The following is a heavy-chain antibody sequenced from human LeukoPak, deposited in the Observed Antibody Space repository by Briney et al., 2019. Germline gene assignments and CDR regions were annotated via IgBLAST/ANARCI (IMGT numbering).Heavy chain of an antibody. CDR1: GYTFTSYG. V-gene: IGHV1-18*01. J-gene: IGHJ4*02. CDR3: ARDLAGYDSSGYASDY. D-gene: IGHD3-22*01. Sequence: ASVKVSCKASGYTFTSYGIGWVRQAPGQGLEWMGWISAYNGNTNYAQKLQGRVTMTTDTSTSTAYMELRSLRSDDTAVYYCARDLAGYDSSGYASDYWGQGTLVTASS. CDR2: ISAYNGNT.